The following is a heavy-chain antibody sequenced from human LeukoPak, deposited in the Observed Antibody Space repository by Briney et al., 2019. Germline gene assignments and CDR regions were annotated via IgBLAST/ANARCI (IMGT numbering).Heavy chain of an antibody. CDR2: ISVYNGNT. V-gene: IGHV1-18*01. J-gene: IGHJ4*02. D-gene: IGHD2-2*01. Sequence: GASVKVSCKASGGTFSSYAISWVRQAPGQGLEWMGWISVYNGNTNYAQKLQGRVTMTTDTSTSTAYMELRSLRSDDTAVYYCARDAIAVPAARPFDYWGQGTLVTVSS. CDR1: GGTFSSYA. CDR3: ARDAIAVPAARPFDY.